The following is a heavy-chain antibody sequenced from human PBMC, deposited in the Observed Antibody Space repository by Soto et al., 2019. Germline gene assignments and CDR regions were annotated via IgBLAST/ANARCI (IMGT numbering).Heavy chain of an antibody. CDR1: GFTFSNYG. D-gene: IGHD7-27*01. J-gene: IGHJ6*02. Sequence: LRLSCAASGFTFSNYGMHWVRQAPGKGLEWVAVISYDGGNKYYADSVKGRFTISRDNSKNTLYLQMNSLRAEDTAVYYCAKDLTPRGGMDVWGQGTTVTVSS. CDR3: AKDLTPRGGMDV. V-gene: IGHV3-30*18. CDR2: ISYDGGNK.